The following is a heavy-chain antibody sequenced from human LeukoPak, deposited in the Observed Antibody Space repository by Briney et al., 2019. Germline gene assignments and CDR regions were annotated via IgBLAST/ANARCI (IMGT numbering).Heavy chain of an antibody. CDR3: ARLLRPGGRKGDCFDI. V-gene: IGHV4-59*08. J-gene: IGHJ3*02. CDR1: GGSITGHH. CDR2: FYDSGDF. D-gene: IGHD2-21*01. Sequence: PSETLSLTCTVSGGSITGHHWTWIRQPPGTGLEWIGYFYDSGDFNYNPSLKSRVTISMDMPNNQFSLRMSSVTAADTAMYYCARLLRPGGRKGDCFDIWGQGTMVTVSS.